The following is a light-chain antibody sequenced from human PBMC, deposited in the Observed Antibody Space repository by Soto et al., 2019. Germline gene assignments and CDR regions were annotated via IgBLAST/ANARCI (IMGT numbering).Light chain of an antibody. CDR1: NIGSES. V-gene: IGLV3-21*04. CDR2: YDS. Sequence: SYELTQPLSVSVAPGGTARIPCGGNNIGSESVHWYQQKPRQAHVLVIFYDSDRPSGIPERFSGSNSGDTATLTISRVEAGDEADYYCQVWDGSTDQQVFGGGTKLTVL. CDR3: QVWDGSTDQQV. J-gene: IGLJ3*02.